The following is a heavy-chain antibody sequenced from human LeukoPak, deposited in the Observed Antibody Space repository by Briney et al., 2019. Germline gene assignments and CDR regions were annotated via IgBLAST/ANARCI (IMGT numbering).Heavy chain of an antibody. D-gene: IGHD3-9*01. J-gene: IGHJ6*02. CDR3: ARSDVLRYLYYYYGMDV. V-gene: IGHV3-30-3*01. CDR2: ISYDGSNK. CDR1: GFTFSNYD. Sequence: PGGSLRLSCAASGFTFSNYDIHWVRQAPGKGLEWVAVISYDGSNKYYADSVKGRFTISRDNSKNTLYLQMNSLRAEDTAVYYCARSDVLRYLYYYYGMDVWGQGTTVTVSS.